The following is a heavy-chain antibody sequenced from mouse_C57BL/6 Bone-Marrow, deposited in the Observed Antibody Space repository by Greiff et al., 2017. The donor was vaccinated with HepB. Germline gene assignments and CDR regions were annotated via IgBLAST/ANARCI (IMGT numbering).Heavy chain of an antibody. CDR2: ISNGGGST. CDR1: GFTFSDSY. V-gene: IGHV5-12*01. CDR3: ARQYGSSFFDY. D-gene: IGHD1-1*01. J-gene: IGHJ2*01. Sequence: EVMLVESGGGLVQPGGSLKLSCAASGFTFSDSYMYWVRQTPEKRLEWVAYISNGGGSTYYPDTVKGRFTISRDNAKNTLYLQMSRLKSEDTAMYYCARQYGSSFFDYWGQGTTLTVSS.